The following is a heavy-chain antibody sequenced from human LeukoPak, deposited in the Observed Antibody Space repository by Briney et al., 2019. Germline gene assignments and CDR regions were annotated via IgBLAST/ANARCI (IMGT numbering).Heavy chain of an antibody. CDR1: GGSISSYY. J-gene: IGHJ3*02. Sequence: SETLSLTCTVPGGSISSYYWSWIRRPPGKGLEWIGYIYYSGSTNYNPSLKSRVTISVDTSKNQFSLKLSSVTAADTAVYYCAREGIYYYDSSGYPGAFDIWGQGTMVTVSS. CDR2: IYYSGST. CDR3: AREGIYYYDSSGYPGAFDI. D-gene: IGHD3-22*01. V-gene: IGHV4-59*01.